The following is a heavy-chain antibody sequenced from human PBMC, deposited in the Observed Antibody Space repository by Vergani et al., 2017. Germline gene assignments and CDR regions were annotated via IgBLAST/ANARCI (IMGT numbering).Heavy chain of an antibody. CDR3: AREQWLPVDYFDY. V-gene: IGHV1-18*01. D-gene: IGHD6-19*01. CDR1: GYTFINYG. J-gene: IGHJ4*02. CDR2: ISPYNGNT. Sequence: VQLVQSGAEVKKPGASVKVSCKASGYTFINYGLTWVRQAPGQGLEWMGWISPYNGNTNFAQKLQGRVTMTTDTSTSTAYMELRSLRSDDTAVYYCAREQWLPVDYFDYWGQGTLVTVSS.